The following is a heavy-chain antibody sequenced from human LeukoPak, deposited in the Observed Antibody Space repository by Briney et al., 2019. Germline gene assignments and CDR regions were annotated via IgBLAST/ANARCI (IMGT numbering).Heavy chain of an antibody. D-gene: IGHD5-24*01. CDR3: AKDRDGADRIIL. CDR1: GYTFTGYY. Sequence: ASVKVSCKASGYTFTGYYMHWVRQAPGQGPEWMGRLNPNTGHAVYAFTFQGRVTITRDTSSSTAYMEVTRLTSDDTALYYCAKDRDGADRIILWGQGTLVTVSS. CDR2: LNPNTGHA. J-gene: IGHJ4*02. V-gene: IGHV1-2*06.